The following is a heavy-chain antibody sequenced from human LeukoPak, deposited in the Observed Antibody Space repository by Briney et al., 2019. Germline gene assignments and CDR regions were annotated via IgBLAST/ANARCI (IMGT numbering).Heavy chain of an antibody. CDR3: ARHGSTYALRN. CDR2: IYYSGST. D-gene: IGHD2-2*01. V-gene: IGHV4-59*08. J-gene: IGHJ4*02. CDR1: GGSINSYY. Sequence: SETLSLTCTVSGGSINSYYWSWIRQPPRKGLEWIGYIYYSGSTNYNPSPKSRVTISVDTSKNQFSLKLSSVTAADTAVYYCARHGSTYALRNWGQGTLVTVSS.